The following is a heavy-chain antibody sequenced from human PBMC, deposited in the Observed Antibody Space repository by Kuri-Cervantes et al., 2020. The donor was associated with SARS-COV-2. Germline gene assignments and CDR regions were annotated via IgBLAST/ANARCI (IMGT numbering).Heavy chain of an antibody. CDR2: IDPSDSYT. D-gene: IGHD3-10*01. J-gene: IGHJ6*02. V-gene: IGHV5-10-1*01. CDR3: ARSYYYNKNYFYYGMDV. CDR1: GYSFTSYW. Sequence: GESLKISCKGSGYSFTSYWIGWVRQMPGKGLEWMGNIDPSDSYTSYSPSFQGHVTFSADKPFSTAYLQWNSLKASDTAMYYCARSYYYNKNYFYYGMDVWGQGTTVTVSS.